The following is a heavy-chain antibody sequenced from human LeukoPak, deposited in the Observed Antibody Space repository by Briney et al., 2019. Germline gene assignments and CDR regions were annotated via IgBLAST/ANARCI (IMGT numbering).Heavy chain of an antibody. D-gene: IGHD2-2*01. V-gene: IGHV1-18*01. Sequence: ASVKVSCKVPGYTFTNYGISWVRQAPGQGLEWMGWISTYNDKIHYAHRLQGRVTMTTDTSTSTAYMELKSLRSDDTAVYYCARDREDCTSCYYYWGQGTLVTVSS. CDR2: ISTYNDKI. CDR3: ARDREDCTSCYYY. J-gene: IGHJ4*02. CDR1: GYTFTNYG.